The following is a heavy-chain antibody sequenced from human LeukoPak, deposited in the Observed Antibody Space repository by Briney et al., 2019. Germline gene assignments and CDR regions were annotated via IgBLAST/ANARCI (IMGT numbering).Heavy chain of an antibody. CDR1: GGSISSGGYY. J-gene: IGHJ4*02. CDR3: ARLREGNPGVDY. Sequence: SETLSLTCTVSGGSISSGGYYWSWIRQHPGKGLEWIGYIYYSGSTYYNPSLKSRVTISVDTSKNQFSLKLSSVTAADTAVYYCARLREGNPGVDYWGQGTLVTVSS. CDR2: IYYSGST. V-gene: IGHV4-31*03.